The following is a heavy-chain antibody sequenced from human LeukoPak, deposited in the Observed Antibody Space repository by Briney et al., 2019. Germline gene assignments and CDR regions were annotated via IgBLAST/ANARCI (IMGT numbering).Heavy chain of an antibody. J-gene: IGHJ4*02. CDR3: ARVGYCSSTSCLGAYYFDY. CDR2: IYYSGST. Sequence: SETLSLTCTVSGGSISSGDYYWSWIRQHPGKGLEWIGYIYYSGSTNYNPSLKSRVTISVDTSKNQFSLKLSSVTAADTAVYYCARVGYCSSTSCLGAYYFDYWGQGTLVTVSS. V-gene: IGHV4-61*08. D-gene: IGHD2-2*01. CDR1: GGSISSGDYY.